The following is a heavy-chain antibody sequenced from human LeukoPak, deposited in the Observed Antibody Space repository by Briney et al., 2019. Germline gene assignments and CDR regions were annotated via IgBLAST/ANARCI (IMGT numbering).Heavy chain of an antibody. J-gene: IGHJ4*02. CDR2: ISGSGGST. D-gene: IGHD3-10*01. CDR1: GFTFSGSG. V-gene: IGHV3-23*01. Sequence: GGSLRLSCAASGFTFSGSGMHWVRQAPGKGLEWVSDISGSGGSTYYADSVKGRFTISRDNSKNTLYLQMNSLRAEDTAVYYCAKGMFSDYYGSGTFSDGLNFDYWGQGTLVTVSS. CDR3: AKGMFSDYYGSGTFSDGLNFDY.